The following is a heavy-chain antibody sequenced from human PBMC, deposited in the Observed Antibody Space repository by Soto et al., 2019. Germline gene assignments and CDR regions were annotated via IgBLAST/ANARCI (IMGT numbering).Heavy chain of an antibody. CDR2: IYYSGST. D-gene: IGHD1-26*01. CDR1: GGSISSGDYY. CDR3: ARFFVVGANLDY. J-gene: IGHJ4*02. Sequence: QVQLQESGPGLVKPSQTLSLTYTVSGGSISSGDYYCSCIRQPPGKGREWIGYIYYSGSTYYNPSLKGRVTISVDTSKNQFSLKLSYVTAADTAVYYCARFFVVGANLDYWGQGTLVTVSS. V-gene: IGHV4-30-4*01.